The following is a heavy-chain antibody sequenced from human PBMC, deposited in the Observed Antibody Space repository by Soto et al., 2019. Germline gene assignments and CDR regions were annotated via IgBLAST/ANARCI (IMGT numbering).Heavy chain of an antibody. CDR1: GGSISSYY. Sequence: SETLSLTCTVSGGSISSYYWSWIRQPPGKGLEWIGYIYYSGSTNYNPSLKSRVTISVDTSKSQFSLRLSSVTAADTAVYFCARLDGYDHYFDYRGQGALVTVSS. CDR2: IYYSGST. V-gene: IGHV4-59*08. CDR3: ARLDGYDHYFDY. J-gene: IGHJ4*02. D-gene: IGHD5-12*01.